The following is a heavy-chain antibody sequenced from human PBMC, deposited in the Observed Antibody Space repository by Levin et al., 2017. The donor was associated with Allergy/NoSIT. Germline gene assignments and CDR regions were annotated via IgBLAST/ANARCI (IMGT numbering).Heavy chain of an antibody. CDR3: ARVYGYYYYYMDV. D-gene: IGHD3-10*01. Sequence: GGSLRLSCAASGFTFDSFWMSWVRQAPGKGLDWVASIKEDGSETYYGDSVKGRFTMSRDNAKNSVFLQMNSLTAEDTAAYYCARVYGYYYYYMDVWGNGTTVTVSS. CDR2: IKEDGSET. J-gene: IGHJ6*03. CDR1: GFTFDSFW. V-gene: IGHV3-7*03.